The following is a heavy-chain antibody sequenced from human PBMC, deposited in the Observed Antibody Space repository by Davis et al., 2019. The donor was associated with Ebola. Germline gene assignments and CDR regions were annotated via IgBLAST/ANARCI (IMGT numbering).Heavy chain of an antibody. CDR1: GFTFSHYG. D-gene: IGHD2/OR15-2a*01. V-gene: IGHV3-30*18. CDR3: AKDSFAGATFIDY. Sequence: PGGSLRLSCAASGFTFSHYGMHWVRQAPGKGLEWVATISDDGSNKYYVDSVKGRFAISRDNPKNTLYLQMDSLRAEDTAVYHCAKDSFAGATFIDYWGQGTLVTVSS. CDR2: ISDDGSNK. J-gene: IGHJ4*02.